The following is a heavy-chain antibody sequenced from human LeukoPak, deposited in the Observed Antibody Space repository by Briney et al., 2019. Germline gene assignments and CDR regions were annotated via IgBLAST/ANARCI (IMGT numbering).Heavy chain of an antibody. CDR1: GGSTSSYY. Sequence: SETLSLTCTVSGGSTSSYYWSWIRQPAGKGLEWIGRIYTSGSTNYNPSLKSRVTMSVDTSKNQFSLKLSSVTAADTAVYYCARDRVLLWFGELYYYYYMDVWGKGTTVTISS. J-gene: IGHJ6*03. V-gene: IGHV4-4*07. D-gene: IGHD3-10*01. CDR3: ARDRVLLWFGELYYYYYMDV. CDR2: IYTSGST.